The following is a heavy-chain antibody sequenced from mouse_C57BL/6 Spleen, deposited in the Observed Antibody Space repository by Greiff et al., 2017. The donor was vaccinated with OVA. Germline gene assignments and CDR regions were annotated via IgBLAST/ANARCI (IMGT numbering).Heavy chain of an antibody. CDR3: GRSLAAQATALDG. Sequence: EVQLQQSGAELVKPGASVKLSCTASGFTIKDYYMHWVKQRTEQGLEWIGRIDPEDGETKYAPKFQGKATITADTSSNTAYLQLSSLTSEDTAVYCCGRSLAAQATALDGWGQGTTLTVS. CDR2: IDPEDGET. CDR1: GFTIKDYY. V-gene: IGHV14-2*01. D-gene: IGHD3-2*02. J-gene: IGHJ2*01.